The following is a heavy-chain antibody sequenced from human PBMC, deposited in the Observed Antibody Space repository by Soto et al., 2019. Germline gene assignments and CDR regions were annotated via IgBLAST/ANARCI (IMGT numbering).Heavy chain of an antibody. D-gene: IGHD3-10*01. CDR1: GYTFTGYY. V-gene: IGHV1-2*04. CDR3: ARGGSYYGSGSQPFLRVDP. CDR2: INPNSGGT. Sequence: ASVKVSCKASGYTFTGYYMHWVRQAPGQGLEWMGWINPNSGGTNYAQKFQGWVTMTRDTSISTAYMELSRLRSDDTAVYYCARGGSYYGSGSQPFLRVDPWGQGTLVTVSS. J-gene: IGHJ5*02.